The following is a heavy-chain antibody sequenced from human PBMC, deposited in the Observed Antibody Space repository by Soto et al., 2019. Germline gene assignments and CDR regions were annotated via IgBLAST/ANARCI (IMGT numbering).Heavy chain of an antibody. D-gene: IGHD6-19*01. CDR2: IIPIFGTA. CDR3: ARSTGPPKKAGHFDY. CDR1: GGTFSSYA. J-gene: IGHJ4*02. Sequence: GASVKVSCKAPGGTFSSYAISWVRQAPGQGLEWMGGIIPIFGTANYAQKFQGRVTITADESTSTAYMELSSLRSEDTAVYYCARSTGPPKKAGHFDYWGQGTLVTVSS. V-gene: IGHV1-69*13.